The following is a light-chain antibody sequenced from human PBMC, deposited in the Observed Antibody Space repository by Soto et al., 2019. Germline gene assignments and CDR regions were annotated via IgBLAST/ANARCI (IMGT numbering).Light chain of an antibody. J-gene: IGKJ4*01. CDR1: QSIDTY. CDR2: DAS. V-gene: IGKV3-11*01. CDR3: QQRYNWPLT. Sequence: EIVLTQSPATLSSSPGERATLSCRASQSIDTYLAWYQQKPGQAPRLLIYDASDRATGIPARFRGSGSGTAFTLTISGLEPEDFALYYCQQRYNWPLTFGGGTKVDIE.